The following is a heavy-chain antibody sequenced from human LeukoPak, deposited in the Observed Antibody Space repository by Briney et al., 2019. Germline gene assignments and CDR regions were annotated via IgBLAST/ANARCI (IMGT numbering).Heavy chain of an antibody. V-gene: IGHV3-11*06. CDR2: ISSSSSYT. D-gene: IGHD6-19*01. CDR1: GFTFSDYY. Sequence: GALRLSCAASGFTFSDYYMSWIRRAPGKGLEWFSDISSSSSYTNYADSVKGRFTISRDNAKKSLYLKINSLRAEDTAVYYCASFSSGWYAGGDYWGQGTLVTVSS. CDR3: ASFSSGWYAGGDY. J-gene: IGHJ4*02.